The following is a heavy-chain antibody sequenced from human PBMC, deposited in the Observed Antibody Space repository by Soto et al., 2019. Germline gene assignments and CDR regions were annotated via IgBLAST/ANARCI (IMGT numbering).Heavy chain of an antibody. J-gene: IGHJ6*02. CDR2: INHSGST. D-gene: IGHD3-10*01. Sequence: SETLSLTCAVYGGSFSGYYWSWIRQPPGKGLEWIGEINHSGSTNYNPSLKSRVTISVDTSKNQFSLKLSSVTAADTAVYYCARGLKVRGVIRSSYYYYGMDVWGQGTTVTVS. V-gene: IGHV4-34*01. CDR1: GGSFSGYY. CDR3: ARGLKVRGVIRSSYYYYGMDV.